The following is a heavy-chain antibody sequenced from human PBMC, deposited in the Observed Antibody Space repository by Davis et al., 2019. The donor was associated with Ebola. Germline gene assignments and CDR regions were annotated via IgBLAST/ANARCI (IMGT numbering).Heavy chain of an antibody. D-gene: IGHD3-10*01. CDR1: GGSISSYY. CDR3: ARDPGVFPTYYGMDV. CDR2: IYYSGST. Sequence: PSETLSLTCTVSGGSISSYYWSWIRQPPGKGLEWIGYIYYSGSTNYNPSLKSRVTISVDTSKNQFSLKLSSVTAADTAVYYCARDPGVFPTYYGMDVWGQGTTVTVSS. J-gene: IGHJ6*02. V-gene: IGHV4-59*01.